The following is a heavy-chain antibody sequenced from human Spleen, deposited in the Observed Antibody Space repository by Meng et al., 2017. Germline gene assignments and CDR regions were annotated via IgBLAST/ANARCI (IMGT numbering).Heavy chain of an antibody. D-gene: IGHD2-21*01. CDR2: IYNSGST. CDR3: AREGRSHQVGVSVY. J-gene: IGHJ4*02. V-gene: IGHV4-30-4*01. Sequence: QVQLQESGPGLVKPSQTLSLTCTVSGGSISSGDYYWSWIRQPPGKGLEWIGYIYNSGSTYYNPSLKSRVTISVDTSKNQFSLKLRFVTAADTAVNYCAREGRSHQVGVSVYWGQGNLVTVSS. CDR1: GGSISSGDYY.